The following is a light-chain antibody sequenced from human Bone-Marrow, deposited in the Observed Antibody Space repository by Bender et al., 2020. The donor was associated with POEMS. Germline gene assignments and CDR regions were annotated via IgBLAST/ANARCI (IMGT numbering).Light chain of an antibody. CDR1: SIGGNP. J-gene: IGLJ3*02. CDR2: ADD. Sequence: QSVLTQPPSASGTPGQRVTISCSGGSIGGNPIHWYQQLPGTAPRLVIYADDRRPSGVPNRFSASKSGSSASLAISGLQSEDAADYYCSTWDDRLNAWLFGGGTKLTVL. CDR3: STWDDRLNAWL. V-gene: IGLV1-44*01.